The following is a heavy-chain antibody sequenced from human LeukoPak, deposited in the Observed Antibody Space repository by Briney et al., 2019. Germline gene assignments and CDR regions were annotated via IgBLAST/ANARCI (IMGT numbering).Heavy chain of an antibody. CDR3: ARVRGSRTTTLYYYYMDV. J-gene: IGHJ6*03. D-gene: IGHD2-15*01. CDR1: GFTFSSYE. CDR2: ISSSSSYI. V-gene: IGHV3-21*01. Sequence: GGSLRLSCAASGFTFSSYEMNWVRQAPGKGLEWVSSISSSSSYIYYADSVKGRFTISRDNAKNSLYLQMNSLRAEDTAVYYCARVRGSRTTTLYYYYMDVWGKGTTVTISS.